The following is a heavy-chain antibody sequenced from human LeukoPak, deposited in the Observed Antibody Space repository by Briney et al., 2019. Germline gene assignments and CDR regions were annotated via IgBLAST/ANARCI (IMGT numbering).Heavy chain of an antibody. Sequence: GGSLRLSCAASGFTFSSYSMNWVRQAPGKGLEWVSAISGSGGSTYYADSVKGRFTISRDNSKNTLYLQMNSLRAEDTAVYYCAKYDFWSGYRYYYYYMDVWGKGTTVTVSS. D-gene: IGHD3-3*01. CDR2: ISGSGGST. CDR3: AKYDFWSGYRYYYYYMDV. V-gene: IGHV3-23*01. J-gene: IGHJ6*03. CDR1: GFTFSSYS.